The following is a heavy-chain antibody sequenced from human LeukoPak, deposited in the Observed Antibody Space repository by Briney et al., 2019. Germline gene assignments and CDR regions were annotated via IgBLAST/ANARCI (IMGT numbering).Heavy chain of an antibody. D-gene: IGHD6-13*01. Sequence: GASVKVSCKASGYTFTGYYMHWVRQAPGQGLEWMGWINPNSGGTNYAQKFQGRVTMTRDTSISTAYMELSRLRSDDTAVYYCARASSSRGSYGRDVWGQGTTVTMSS. J-gene: IGHJ6*02. CDR1: GYTFTGYY. CDR2: INPNSGGT. CDR3: ARASSSRGSYGRDV. V-gene: IGHV1-2*02.